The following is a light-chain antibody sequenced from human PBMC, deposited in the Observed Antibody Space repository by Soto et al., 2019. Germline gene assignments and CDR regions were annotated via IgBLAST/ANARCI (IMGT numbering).Light chain of an antibody. Sequence: DVQMTQSPASLSASVGDRVTITCRASQGIGSWLAWYQQQPEKAPKSLIYAASSLQGGVPSRFSGSGSGTEFTLTISGLQPEDSATYYFQQYDSDPPTFGGGTKVEIK. CDR1: QGIGSW. CDR3: QQYDSDPPT. J-gene: IGKJ4*01. V-gene: IGKV1D-16*01. CDR2: AAS.